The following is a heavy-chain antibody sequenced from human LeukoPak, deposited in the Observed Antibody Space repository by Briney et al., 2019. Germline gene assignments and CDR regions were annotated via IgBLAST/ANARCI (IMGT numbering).Heavy chain of an antibody. CDR1: GYTFAEYY. V-gene: IGHV1-2*02. CDR3: AREPDRSSYCLVSWFDP. D-gene: IGHD1-26*01. J-gene: IGHJ5*02. Sequence: GASVKVSCKASGYTFAEYYMHWVRPAPGQGLEWMGWINPNSGGTNYAQKFQGRVTMTRDTSINTAYMELSRLRSDDTAVYYCAREPDRSSYCLVSWFDPWGQGTLVTVSS. CDR2: INPNSGGT.